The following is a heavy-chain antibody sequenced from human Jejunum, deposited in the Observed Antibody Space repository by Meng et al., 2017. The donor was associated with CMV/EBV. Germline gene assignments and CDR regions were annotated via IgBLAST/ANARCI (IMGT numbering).Heavy chain of an antibody. J-gene: IGHJ4*02. CDR3: ARDVWGLGDY. CDR2: INGDGSST. CDR1: GLTFTRYW. Sequence: SCAASGLTFTRYWMNWVRQVPGKGRMWVSRINGDGSSTDYADSVKSRFTISRDNAKNTLYLQMNSLRAEETAVYYCARDVWGLGDYWGQGTLVTVSS. V-gene: IGHV3-74*01. D-gene: IGHD2-8*01.